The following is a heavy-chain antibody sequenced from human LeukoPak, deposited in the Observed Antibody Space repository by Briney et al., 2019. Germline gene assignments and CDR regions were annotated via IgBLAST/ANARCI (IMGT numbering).Heavy chain of an antibody. CDR2: INHSGST. CDR3: ARRGRYGSGSYSDY. D-gene: IGHD3-10*01. V-gene: IGHV4-34*01. J-gene: IGHJ4*02. CDR1: GGSISSYY. Sequence: SETLSLTCTVSGGSISSYYWSWIRQPPGKGLEWIGEINHSGSTNYNPSLKSRVTISVDTSKNQFSLKLSSVTAADTAVYYCARRGRYGSGSYSDYWGQGTLVTVSS.